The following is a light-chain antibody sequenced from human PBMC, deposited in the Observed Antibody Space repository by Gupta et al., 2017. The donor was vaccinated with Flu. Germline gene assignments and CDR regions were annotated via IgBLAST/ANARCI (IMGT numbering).Light chain of an antibody. J-gene: IGKJ1*01. CDR1: QSVSSGY. CDR3: QQYGSSPWT. V-gene: IGKV3-20*01. CDR2: DAS. Sequence: EIVLTQSPGTLSLSPGERATLSCRTSQSVSSGYLAWYQQRPGQAPRLLIYDASFRATDIPDRFSGSGSGTGFTLTIDRLEPEDFAVYYCQQYGSSPWTFGQGTKVDTK.